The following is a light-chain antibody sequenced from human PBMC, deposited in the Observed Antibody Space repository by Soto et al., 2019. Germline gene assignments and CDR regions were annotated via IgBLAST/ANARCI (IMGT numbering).Light chain of an antibody. J-gene: IGKJ5*01. Sequence: SPGTLSLSPGERATLSCMASQSVSSSYLAWYQQKPGQAPRLLIYGASSRATGIPDRFSGSGSGTDFTLTISRLEPEDFAVYYCQQYGSSLITFGQGTRLEIK. CDR3: QQYGSSLIT. CDR2: GAS. V-gene: IGKV3-20*01. CDR1: QSVSSSY.